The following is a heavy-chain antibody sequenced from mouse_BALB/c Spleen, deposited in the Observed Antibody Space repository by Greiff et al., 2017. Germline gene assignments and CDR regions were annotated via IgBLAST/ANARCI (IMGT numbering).Heavy chain of an antibody. V-gene: IGHV1-9*01. D-gene: IGHD2-3*01. Sequence: QVQLQQSGAELMKPGASVTISCKATGYTFSSYWIEWVKQRPGHGLEWIGEILPGSGSTNYNEKFKGKATFTADTSSNTAYMQLSSLTSEDSAVYYCARRDGYYYYYAMDYWGQGTSVTVSA. CDR1: GYTFSSYW. CDR3: ARRDGYYYYYAMDY. J-gene: IGHJ4*01. CDR2: ILPGSGST.